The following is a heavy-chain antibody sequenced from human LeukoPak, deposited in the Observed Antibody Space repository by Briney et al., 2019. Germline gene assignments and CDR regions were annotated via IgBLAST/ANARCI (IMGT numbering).Heavy chain of an antibody. CDR2: ISSSSSYI. J-gene: IGHJ4*02. Sequence: GGSLRLSCAASGFTFSSYSMNWVRQAPGKGLEWVSSISSSSSYIYYADSVKGRFAISRDNAKNSLYLQMNSLRAEDTAVYYCARGWGIAAAGTVVDYWGQGTLVTVSS. CDR1: GFTFSSYS. D-gene: IGHD6-13*01. V-gene: IGHV3-21*01. CDR3: ARGWGIAAAGTVVDY.